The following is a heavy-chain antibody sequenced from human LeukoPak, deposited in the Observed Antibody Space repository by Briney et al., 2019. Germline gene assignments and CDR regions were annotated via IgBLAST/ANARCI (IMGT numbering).Heavy chain of an antibody. CDR1: GYTFSNYW. CDR3: ARGFGYAGNYFDS. V-gene: IGHV5-51*01. Sequence: GESLKISCRGSGYTFSNYWIGWVRQMPGKGLEWMGIISVGDSDTRYSPSFQGQVTISDDKSISTAYLQWSSLEASDTAIYYCARGFGYAGNYFDSWGQRTLVTVSS. CDR2: ISVGDSDT. D-gene: IGHD5-18*01. J-gene: IGHJ4*02.